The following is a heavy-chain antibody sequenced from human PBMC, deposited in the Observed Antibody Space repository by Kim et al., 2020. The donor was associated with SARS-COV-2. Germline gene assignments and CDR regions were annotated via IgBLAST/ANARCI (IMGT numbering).Heavy chain of an antibody. J-gene: IGHJ5*02. V-gene: IGHV4-34*01. D-gene: IGHD3-9*01. CDR3: ARVFPLRYFDYPTKGWFDP. CDR2: INHSGST. CDR1: GGSFSGYY. Sequence: SETLSLTCAVYGGSFSGYYWSWIRQPPGKGLEWIGEINHSGSTNYNPSLKSRVTISVDTSKNQFSLKLSSVTAADTAVYYCARVFPLRYFDYPTKGWFDPWGQGTLVTVSS.